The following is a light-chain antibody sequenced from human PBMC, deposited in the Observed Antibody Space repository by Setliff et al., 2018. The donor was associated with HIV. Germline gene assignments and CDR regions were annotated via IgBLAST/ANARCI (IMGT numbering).Light chain of an antibody. V-gene: IGLV2-14*01. Sequence: QSALTQPASVSGSPGQSITISCTGTSNDVGAYDTVYWYQQHPGEAPKLMIYDVSTRPSGVSNRFSGSKSGNTASLTISGLQTEDEADYYCSSYTSSSTDVFGTGTKVTVL. CDR2: DVS. CDR3: SSYTSSSTDV. CDR1: SNDVGAYDT. J-gene: IGLJ1*01.